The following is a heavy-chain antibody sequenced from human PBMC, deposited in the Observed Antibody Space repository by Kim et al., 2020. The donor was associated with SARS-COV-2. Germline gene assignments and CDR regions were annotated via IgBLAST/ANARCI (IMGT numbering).Heavy chain of an antibody. V-gene: IGHV3-23*01. CDR2: ISGSGGST. D-gene: IGHD3-10*01. CDR1: GFTFSSYA. CDR3: AKNQLPTLKYGSGSYRY. J-gene: IGHJ4*02. Sequence: GGSLRLSCAASGFTFSSYAMSWVRQAPGKGLEWVSAISGSGGSTYYADSVKGRFTISRDNSKNTLYLQMNSLRAEDTAVYYCAKNQLPTLKYGSGSYRYWGQGTLVTVSS.